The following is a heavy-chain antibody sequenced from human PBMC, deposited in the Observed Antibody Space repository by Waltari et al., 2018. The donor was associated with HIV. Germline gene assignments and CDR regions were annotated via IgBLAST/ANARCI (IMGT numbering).Heavy chain of an antibody. J-gene: IGHJ1*01. Sequence: QLQLQESGPGLVQPSETLSLTCTVSGGSISSSSYFWGWLRQSPGQGLDWIGSIFYNGSANYNPSLKSRATISVDTSKNQFSLKLNSVTAADTAVYYCARSPRGEQWLAYWGQGTLVTVSS. CDR3: ARSPRGEQWLAY. CDR2: IFYNGSA. V-gene: IGHV4-39*01. CDR1: GGSISSSSYF. D-gene: IGHD6-19*01.